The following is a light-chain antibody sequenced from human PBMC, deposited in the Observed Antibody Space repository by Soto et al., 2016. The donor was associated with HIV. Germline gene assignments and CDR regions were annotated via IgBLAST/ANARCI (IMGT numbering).Light chain of an antibody. CDR1: NIGTKG. CDR2: DDS. J-gene: IGLJ2*01. Sequence: SYVLTQPPSVSVAPGKTARITCGGNNIGTKGVHWYQQKPGQAPVLVVYDDSDRPSGIPERFSGSNSGNTATLTISRVEAGDEADYFCQVWDNGSDHGDAIFGGGTKLTVL. CDR3: QVWDNGSDHGDAI. V-gene: IGLV3-21*03.